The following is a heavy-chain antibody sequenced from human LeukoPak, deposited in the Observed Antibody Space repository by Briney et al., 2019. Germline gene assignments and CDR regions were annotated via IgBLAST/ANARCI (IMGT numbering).Heavy chain of an antibody. CDR3: ARSDGSSWYSLHDC. J-gene: IGHJ4*02. Sequence: GGSLRLSCAASGFTFSRYWMSWVRQAPGKGLEWVANMNQDGSEIYHVASVKDRFTISRDNAKNSLYLQMNSLRAEDTAVYYCARSDGSSWYSLHDCWGQGTLVTVSS. CDR2: MNQDGSEI. CDR1: GFTFSRYW. D-gene: IGHD6-13*01. V-gene: IGHV3-7*01.